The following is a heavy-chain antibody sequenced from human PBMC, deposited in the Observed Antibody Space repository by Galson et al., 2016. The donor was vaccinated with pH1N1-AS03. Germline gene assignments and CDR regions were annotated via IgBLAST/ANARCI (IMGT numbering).Heavy chain of an antibody. J-gene: IGHJ5*02. CDR3: AHNQANGYNYWFHP. CDR1: GDSFSKYV. CDR2: IIPNLGVT. Sequence: SVKVSCKASGDSFSKYVISWVRQAPGQGLQWMGRIIPNLGVTNYAQRFQARVTITADKSSSTVYMEVTNLTSEDTAIYYCAHNQANGYNYWFHPWGQGTLVTVSS. V-gene: IGHV1-69*04. D-gene: IGHD5-24*01.